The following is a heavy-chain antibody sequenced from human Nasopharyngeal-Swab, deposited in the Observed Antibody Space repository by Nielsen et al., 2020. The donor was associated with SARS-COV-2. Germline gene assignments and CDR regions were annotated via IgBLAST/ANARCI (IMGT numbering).Heavy chain of an antibody. D-gene: IGHD3-10*01. J-gene: IGHJ4*02. CDR3: ASGIFSPSYY. V-gene: IGHV3-74*01. CDR2: INSDGSTT. Sequence: GESLNISCAASGFTLSNYWTHWFRQAPGKGLAWVALINSDGSTTSYADSVKGRFTISRDDGKNTLYLEMNSLRAEDTAIYYCASGIFSPSYYWGQGTLVTVSS. CDR1: GFTLSNYW.